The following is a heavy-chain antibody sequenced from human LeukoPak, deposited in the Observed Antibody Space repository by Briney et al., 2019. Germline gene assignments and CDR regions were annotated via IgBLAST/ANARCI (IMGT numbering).Heavy chain of an antibody. CDR2: ISYDGSNK. D-gene: IGHD4-17*01. Sequence: GGSLRLSCAASGFTFSSYAMHWVRQAPGKGLEGVAVISYDGSNKYYADSVKGRFTISRDNSKNTLYLQMNSLRAEDTAVYYCARNYGDYVFGYYYYMDVWGKGTTVTVSS. CDR1: GFTFSSYA. CDR3: ARNYGDYVFGYYYYMDV. J-gene: IGHJ6*03. V-gene: IGHV3-30*04.